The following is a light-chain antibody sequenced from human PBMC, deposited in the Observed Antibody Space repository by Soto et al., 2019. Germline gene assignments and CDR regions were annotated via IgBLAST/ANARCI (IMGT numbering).Light chain of an antibody. Sequence: EIVLTQSPATLSLCPGERATLFFGASQSISDYLAWYQQKPGQAPRLLIYDASNRATGIPARFSGSGSGTDFTLTISSLEPEDFAVYYCQQRSNWPPTFGQGTRLENK. CDR1: QSISDY. CDR3: QQRSNWPPT. J-gene: IGKJ5*01. V-gene: IGKV3-11*01. CDR2: DAS.